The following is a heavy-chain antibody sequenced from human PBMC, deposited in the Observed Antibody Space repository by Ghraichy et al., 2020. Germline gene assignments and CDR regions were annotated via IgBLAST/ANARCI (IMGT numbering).Heavy chain of an antibody. CDR2: ISGSGGST. CDR3: AKPEEWFGTAVYYYYGMAV. D-gene: IGHD2-8*01. V-gene: IGHV3-23*01. Sequence: GGSLRLSCAASGFTFSSYAMSWVRQAPGKGLEWVSAISGSGGSTYYADSVKGRFTISRDNSKNTLYLQMNSLRAEDTAVYYCAKPEEWFGTAVYYYYGMAVWGQGTTVTVSS. J-gene: IGHJ6*02. CDR1: GFTFSSYA.